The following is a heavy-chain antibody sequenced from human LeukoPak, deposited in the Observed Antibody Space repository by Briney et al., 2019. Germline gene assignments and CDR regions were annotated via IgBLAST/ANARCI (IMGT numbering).Heavy chain of an antibody. J-gene: IGHJ3*02. D-gene: IGHD2-15*01. CDR3: ARGHRRGPSPDDAFVI. V-gene: IGHV4-31*03. CDR1: GGSISSGGYY. CDR2: IYYSGST. Sequence: SQTLSLTCTVSGGSISSGGYYWSWIRQHPGKGLEWIGYIYYSGSTYYNPSLKSRVTISVDTSKNQFSLKLSSVTAADTAVYYCARGHRRGPSPDDAFVIWGQGTMVTVSS.